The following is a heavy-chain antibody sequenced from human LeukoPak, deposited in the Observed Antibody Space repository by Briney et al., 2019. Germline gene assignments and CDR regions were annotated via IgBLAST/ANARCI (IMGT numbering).Heavy chain of an antibody. Sequence: PGGSLRLSCAASGFTFSNYAMSWVRQAPGGGLEWVLGISNSGGDTQYADSVKRRFTISRDNSKNTLYLQMNSLRAEDTAVYYCAKSRSYTVRDAFEIWGQGTKVTVSS. CDR1: GFTFSNYA. J-gene: IGHJ3*02. D-gene: IGHD3-10*01. V-gene: IGHV3-23*01. CDR3: AKSRSYTVRDAFEI. CDR2: ISNSGGDT.